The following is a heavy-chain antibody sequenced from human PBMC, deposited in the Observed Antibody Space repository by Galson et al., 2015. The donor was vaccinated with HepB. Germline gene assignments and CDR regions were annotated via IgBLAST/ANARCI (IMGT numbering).Heavy chain of an antibody. CDR3: STGTALNY. CDR2: VKTIAGGATT. D-gene: IGHD3-9*01. Sequence: SLRLSCAASGFTFKDAHMNWVRQGPGKGMEWVARVKTIAGGATTDFAAPVKGRFTMPRDDSKNTVYLQMGSLKTEDTAVYYCSTGTALNYWGQGTLVTVSS. J-gene: IGHJ4*02. CDR1: GFTFKDAH. V-gene: IGHV3-15*05.